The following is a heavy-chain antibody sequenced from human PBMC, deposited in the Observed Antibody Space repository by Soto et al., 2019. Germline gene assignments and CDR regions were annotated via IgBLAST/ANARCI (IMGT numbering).Heavy chain of an antibody. CDR3: ASPKNYYYYYGMDV. V-gene: IGHV3-23*01. Sequence: GGSLRLSCAASGFTFSSYAMSWFRQAPGKGLEWVSAISGSGGSTYYADSVKGRFTISRDNSKNTLYLQMNSLRAEDTAVYYCASPKNYYYYYGMDVWGQGTTVTVSS. J-gene: IGHJ6*02. CDR1: GFTFSSYA. CDR2: ISGSGGST.